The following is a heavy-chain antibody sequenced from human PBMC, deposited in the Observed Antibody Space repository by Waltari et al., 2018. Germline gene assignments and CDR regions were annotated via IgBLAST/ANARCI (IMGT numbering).Heavy chain of an antibody. CDR3: AREDYGDYSFNY. Sequence: QVHLVQSGAEVKKPGSSVKVSCTASGGTFGSYPITWVRQAPGQGLEWRGGIVPLYNTTKYAQNFQGRVTITADKSTSTASMELSRLRSEDTAIYYCAREDYGDYSFNYWGQGTLVTVS. CDR2: IVPLYNTT. D-gene: IGHD4-17*01. J-gene: IGHJ4*02. V-gene: IGHV1-69*06. CDR1: GGTFGSYP.